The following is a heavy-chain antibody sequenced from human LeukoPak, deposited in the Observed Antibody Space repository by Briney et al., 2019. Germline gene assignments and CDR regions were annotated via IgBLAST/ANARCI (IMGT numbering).Heavy chain of an antibody. CDR3: ARDPGYCSSTRCRGDFDL. CDR1: GGSITSGGYY. D-gene: IGHD2-2*01. J-gene: IGHJ2*01. V-gene: IGHV4-31*03. CDR2: IYYSAST. Sequence: SETLSLTCTVSGGSITSGGYYWSWIRQHPGKGLEWIGYIYYSASTHYNPSLKSRVTISVDTSNNQFSLKLSSVTAADTAVYYCARDPGYCSSTRCRGDFDLWGRGTLVTVSS.